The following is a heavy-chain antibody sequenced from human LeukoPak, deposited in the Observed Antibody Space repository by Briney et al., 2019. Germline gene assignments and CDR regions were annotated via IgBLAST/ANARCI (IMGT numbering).Heavy chain of an antibody. J-gene: IGHJ6*03. CDR1: GFTFSSYW. V-gene: IGHV3-74*01. Sequence: PGGSLRLSCAASGFTFSSYWMHWVRQAPGKGLVWVSRINSDGSSTSYADSVKGLFTISRDNAKNTLYLQMNSLRAEDTAVSYCATSTDLYNTLSYYYYYYMDVWGKGTTVTVSS. CDR2: INSDGSST. CDR3: ATSTDLYNTLSYYYYYYMDV. D-gene: IGHD1-1*01.